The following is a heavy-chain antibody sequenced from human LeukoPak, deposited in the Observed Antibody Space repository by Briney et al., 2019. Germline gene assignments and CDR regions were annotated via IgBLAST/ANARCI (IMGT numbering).Heavy chain of an antibody. CDR1: GGSISSYY. CDR2: MYYSGST. Sequence: SETLSLTCTLSGGSISSYYWSWIRQPPGKGLEWIGYMYYSGSTNYNPSLKSRVTISVDTSKNQFSLKLSSVTAADTAVYYCARDARRGWFDPWGQGTLVTVSS. V-gene: IGHV4-59*01. CDR3: ARDARRGWFDP. D-gene: IGHD3-10*01. J-gene: IGHJ5*02.